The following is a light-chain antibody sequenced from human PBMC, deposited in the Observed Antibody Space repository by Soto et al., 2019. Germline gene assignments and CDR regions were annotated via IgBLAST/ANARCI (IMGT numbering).Light chain of an antibody. CDR1: SSDIATYNY. CDR3: DSYTSSSTHV. CDR2: AVS. J-gene: IGLJ2*01. V-gene: IGLV2-14*01. Sequence: QSALTQPASVSGSPGQSITISCTGTSSDIATYNYVSWYQQHPGKAPKLMIYAVSNRPSGVSNRFSGSKSGNTASLTISGLQAEDEADCYCDSYTSSSTHVFGGGTKLTVL.